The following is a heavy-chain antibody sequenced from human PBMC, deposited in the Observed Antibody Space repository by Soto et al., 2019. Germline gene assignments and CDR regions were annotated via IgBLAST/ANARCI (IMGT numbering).Heavy chain of an antibody. CDR3: ASLDSGYCSGGSCYPGYYYYGMDV. J-gene: IGHJ6*02. D-gene: IGHD2-15*01. CDR1: GGSINDYY. V-gene: IGHV4-59*08. Sequence: SETLSLTCTVSGGSINDYYWSWIRQPPGRGLEWIGYIYNGGTTNYNPSLKSRVTISVDTSKNQFSLKLTSVTAADTAVYYCASLDSGYCSGGSCYPGYYYYGMDVWGQGTTVT. CDR2: IYNGGTT.